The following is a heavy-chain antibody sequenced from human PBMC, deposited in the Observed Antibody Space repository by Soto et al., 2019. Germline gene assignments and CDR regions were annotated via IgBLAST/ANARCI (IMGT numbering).Heavy chain of an antibody. Sequence: QVQLVQSGAEVKKPGSSVKVSCKASGGTFSSYAISWVRQAPGQGLEWMGGIIPIFGTANYAQKFQGRVTITADEPTSTAYMELSSLRSEDTAVYYCAGDIRPYCSSTSCYTFDYWGQGTLVTVSS. CDR1: GGTFSSYA. CDR3: AGDIRPYCSSTSCYTFDY. CDR2: IIPIFGTA. J-gene: IGHJ4*02. V-gene: IGHV1-69*01. D-gene: IGHD2-2*02.